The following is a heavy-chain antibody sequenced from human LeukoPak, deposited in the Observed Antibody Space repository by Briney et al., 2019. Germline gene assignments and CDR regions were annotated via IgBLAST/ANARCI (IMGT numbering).Heavy chain of an antibody. CDR2: AYYKSKWYN. J-gene: IGHJ3*02. Sequence: SQTLSLTCAISGDSVSSNSAAWNWIRQSPSSGLEWLGRAYYKSKWYNDYALSVKSRVTINPDTSRNQLSLQLNSLTPEDTAVYYCARGWFGFDIWGQGTMVTVSS. V-gene: IGHV6-1*01. CDR1: GDSVSSNSAA. CDR3: ARGWFGFDI. D-gene: IGHD3-10*01.